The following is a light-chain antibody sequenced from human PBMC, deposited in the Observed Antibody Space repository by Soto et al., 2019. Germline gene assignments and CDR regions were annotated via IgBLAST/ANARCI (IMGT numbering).Light chain of an antibody. CDR3: QQSYSSLWT. Sequence: DIQLTQSPSSLSASVGDRVTISCRASQSISNSLNWYQKKPGKAPNLLIYGTSGLHSGVPSRFSGSGSGTDFTLTINSLQRGDFATYYCQQSYSSLWTFGQGTKVDIK. CDR1: QSISNS. CDR2: GTS. J-gene: IGKJ1*01. V-gene: IGKV1-39*01.